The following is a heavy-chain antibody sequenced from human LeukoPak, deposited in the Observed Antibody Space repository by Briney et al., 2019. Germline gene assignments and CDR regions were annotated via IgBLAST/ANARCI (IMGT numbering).Heavy chain of an antibody. CDR1: GGSISSSSYY. D-gene: IGHD4-17*01. CDR2: IYYSGST. J-gene: IGHJ4*02. CDR3: ARHQDYGDPWAFDY. Sequence: PSETLSLTCTVSGGSISSSSYYWGWIRQPPGKGLEWSGSIYYSGSTYYNPSLKSRVTISVDTSKNQFSLKLSSVTAADTAVYYCARHQDYGDPWAFDYWGQGTLVTVSS. V-gene: IGHV4-39*01.